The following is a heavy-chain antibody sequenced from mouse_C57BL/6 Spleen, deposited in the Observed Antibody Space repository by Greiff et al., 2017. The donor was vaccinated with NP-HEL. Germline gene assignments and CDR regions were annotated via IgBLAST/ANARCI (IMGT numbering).Heavy chain of an antibody. D-gene: IGHD2-4*01. CDR3: ARGDGDYDGFDY. CDR1: GFTFSSYG. CDR2: ISSGGSYT. V-gene: IGHV5-6*01. Sequence: LVESGGDLVKPGGSLKLSCAASGFTFSSYGMSWVRQTPDKRLEWVATISSGGSYTYYPDSVKGRFTISRDNAKNTLYLQMSSLKSEDTAMYYCARGDGDYDGFDYWGQGTTLTVSS. J-gene: IGHJ2*01.